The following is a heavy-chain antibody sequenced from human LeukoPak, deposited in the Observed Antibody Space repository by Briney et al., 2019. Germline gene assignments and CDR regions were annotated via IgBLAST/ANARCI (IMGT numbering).Heavy chain of an antibody. Sequence: SETLSLTCTVSGGSISSYYWSWIRQPPGKGLEGIGYIYYSGSTNYNPSLKSRVTISVATSKNQFSLKLSSVTAADTAVYYCARDAPYCSGGSCYRYYYYMDVWGKGTTVTVSS. J-gene: IGHJ6*03. D-gene: IGHD2-15*01. CDR3: ARDAPYCSGGSCYRYYYYMDV. V-gene: IGHV4-59*01. CDR2: IYYSGST. CDR1: GGSISSYY.